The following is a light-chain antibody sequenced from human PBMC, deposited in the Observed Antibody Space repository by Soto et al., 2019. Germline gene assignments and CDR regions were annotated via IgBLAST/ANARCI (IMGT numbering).Light chain of an antibody. CDR2: AAS. Sequence: AIQMTQSPSSLSASVGDRVTITCRASQGSRNDLGWYQQKPGKAPKLLIYAASSLQSGVPSRFSGSGSGTDFTLTISSLQPEDFATYYCPQDYNYPLTFGGGTKVEIK. V-gene: IGKV1-6*01. J-gene: IGKJ4*01. CDR1: QGSRND. CDR3: PQDYNYPLT.